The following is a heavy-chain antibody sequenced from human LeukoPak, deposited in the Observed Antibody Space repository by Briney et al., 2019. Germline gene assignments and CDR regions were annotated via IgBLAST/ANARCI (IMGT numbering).Heavy chain of an antibody. CDR3: ARAIIAAAGHYYYYYMDV. V-gene: IGHV4-59*01. CDR1: GGSISSYY. Sequence: SETLSLTCTVSGGSISSYYWSWIRQPPGKGLEWIGYIYYSGSTNYNPSLKSRVTISVDTSKNQFSLKLSSVTAADTAVYYCARAIIAAAGHYYYYYMDVWGKGTTVTVSS. D-gene: IGHD6-13*01. CDR2: IYYSGST. J-gene: IGHJ6*03.